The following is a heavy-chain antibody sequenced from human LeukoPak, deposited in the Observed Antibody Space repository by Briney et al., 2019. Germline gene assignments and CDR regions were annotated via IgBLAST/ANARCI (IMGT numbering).Heavy chain of an antibody. CDR3: AGDHCSGGSCYSTFDY. J-gene: IGHJ4*02. V-gene: IGHV1-46*01. CDR2: INPSGGST. D-gene: IGHD2-15*01. Sequence: GASVKVSCKASGDTFTSYYMHWVRQAPGQGLEWMGIINPSGGSTSYAQKFQGRVTMTRDMSTSTVYMELSSLRSEDTAVYYCAGDHCSGGSCYSTFDYWGQGTLVTVSS. CDR1: GDTFTSYY.